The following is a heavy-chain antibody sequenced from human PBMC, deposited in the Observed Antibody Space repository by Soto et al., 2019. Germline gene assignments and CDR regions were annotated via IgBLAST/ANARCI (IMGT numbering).Heavy chain of an antibody. J-gene: IGHJ6*02. CDR3: ARRSGTMVRGVKDV. D-gene: IGHD3-10*01. Sequence: ETLSLTCTVSGGSISSSSHYWGWIRQPPGKGLEWIGSIYYSGSTYYNPSLKSRVTISVDTSKNQFSLKLSSVTAADTAVYYCARRSGTMVRGVKDVWGQGTTVTVSS. CDR2: IYYSGST. V-gene: IGHV4-39*01. CDR1: GGSISSSSHY.